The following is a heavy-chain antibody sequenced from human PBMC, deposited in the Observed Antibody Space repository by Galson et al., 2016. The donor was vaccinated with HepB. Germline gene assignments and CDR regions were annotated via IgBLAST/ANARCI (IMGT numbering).Heavy chain of an antibody. J-gene: IGHJ6*02. CDR1: GFSFSTCA. CDR2: IYSGDST. Sequence: SLRLSCAASGFSFSTCAMTWVRQAPGKGLEWVSVIYSGDSTNYADSVKGRFTISRDNAKNTLYLQMNSLGAEDTAVYYCARDLIPFLAITGYYGMDVWGQGTTVTVSS. CDR3: ARDLIPFLAITGYYGMDV. V-gene: IGHV3-66*01. D-gene: IGHD3-10*01.